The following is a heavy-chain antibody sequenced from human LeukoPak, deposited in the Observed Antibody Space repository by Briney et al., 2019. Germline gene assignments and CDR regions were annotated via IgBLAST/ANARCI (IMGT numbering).Heavy chain of an antibody. Sequence: GGSLRLSCAASGFTVSSNYMSWVRQAPGKGLEWVSVIYSGSSTYYADSVRGRFTISRDNSKNTLYLQMNSLRAEDTAVYFYARGMVGANAFDIWGQGTMVTVSS. CDR1: GFTVSSNY. J-gene: IGHJ3*02. V-gene: IGHV3-53*01. D-gene: IGHD1-26*01. CDR3: ARGMVGANAFDI. CDR2: IYSGSST.